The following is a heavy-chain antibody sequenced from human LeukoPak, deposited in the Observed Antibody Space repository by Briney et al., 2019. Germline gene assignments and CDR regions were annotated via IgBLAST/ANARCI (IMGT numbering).Heavy chain of an antibody. D-gene: IGHD3-22*01. J-gene: IGHJ4*02. Sequence: PSDTLSLTCTVSGGSISSYYWSWIRQPPGKGLEWIGYIFYSGSTNYNPSLKSRVTISVDTSKNQFSLKLSSVTAADAAVYYCARGLSSGYYKPWGQGSLVTVSS. CDR2: IFYSGST. V-gene: IGHV4-59*07. CDR1: GGSISSYY. CDR3: ARGLSSGYYKP.